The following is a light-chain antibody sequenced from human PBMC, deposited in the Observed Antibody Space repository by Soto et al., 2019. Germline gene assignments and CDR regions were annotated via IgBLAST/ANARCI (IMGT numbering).Light chain of an antibody. Sequence: EIVITQSPATLSVSPGERATFSCRASQSVGSDLAWHQQKPGQAPRLLMYGASTRPTGTPARFSGSGSGTEFTLTISSLQSEDFAVYCCQQFNDWPITFGQGTRLEI. J-gene: IGKJ5*01. CDR3: QQFNDWPIT. CDR2: GAS. V-gene: IGKV3-15*01. CDR1: QSVGSD.